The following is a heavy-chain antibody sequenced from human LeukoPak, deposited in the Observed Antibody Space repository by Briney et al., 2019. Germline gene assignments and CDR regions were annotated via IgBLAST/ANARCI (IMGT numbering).Heavy chain of an antibody. CDR1: GYTFTGYY. V-gene: IGHV1-2*02. CDR2: INPNSGGT. D-gene: IGHD3-3*01. J-gene: IGHJ4*02. Sequence: GASVKVSCKASGYTFTGYYMHWVRQAPGQGLEWMGWINPNSGGTNYAQKFQGRVTMTRDMSTSTVYMELSSLRSEDTAVYYCARAGGYDFWSGYYTVFDYWGQGTLVTVSS. CDR3: ARAGGYDFWSGYYTVFDY.